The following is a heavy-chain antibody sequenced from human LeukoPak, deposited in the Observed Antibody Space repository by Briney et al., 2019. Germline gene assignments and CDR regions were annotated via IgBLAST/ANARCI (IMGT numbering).Heavy chain of an antibody. CDR1: GFTFDDYG. CDR3: ARSRGQSAYYGSGSYMDY. V-gene: IGHV3-20*04. CDR2: INWNGGST. J-gene: IGHJ4*02. D-gene: IGHD3-10*01. Sequence: PGGSLRLSCAASGFTFDDYGMSWVRQAPGKGLEWVSGINWNGGSTGYADSVKGRFTISRDNAKNSLYLQMNSLRAEDTALYYCARSRGQSAYYGSGSYMDYWGQGTLVTVSS.